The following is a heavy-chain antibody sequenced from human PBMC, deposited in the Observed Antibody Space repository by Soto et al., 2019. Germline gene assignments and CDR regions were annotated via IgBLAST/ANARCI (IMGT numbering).Heavy chain of an antibody. J-gene: IGHJ5*02. CDR2: ISYDGSNK. D-gene: IGHD6-6*01. V-gene: IGHV3-30-3*01. CDR3: AKASGSSPRYNWFDP. CDR1: GFTFSSYA. Sequence: GGSLRLSCAASGFTFSSYAMHWVRQAPGKGLEWVAVISYDGSNKYYADSVKGRSTISRDNSKNTLYLQMNSLRAEDTAVYYCAKASGSSPRYNWFDPWGQGTLVTVSS.